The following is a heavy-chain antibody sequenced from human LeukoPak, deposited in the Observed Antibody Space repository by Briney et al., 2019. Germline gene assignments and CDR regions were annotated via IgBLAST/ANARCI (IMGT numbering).Heavy chain of an antibody. V-gene: IGHV3-48*01. CDR1: GFTFSSYS. CDR3: TRGRGGYNGDPGRYDY. D-gene: IGHD1-1*01. Sequence: GGSLRLSCAASGFTFSSYSMNWVRQAPGKGLEWVAHITNSNSTIYYADSVKGRFTISRDNAKNSLYLQMNSLRAEDTAVYYCTRGRGGYNGDPGRYDYWGQGALVTVSS. CDR2: ITNSNSTI. J-gene: IGHJ4*02.